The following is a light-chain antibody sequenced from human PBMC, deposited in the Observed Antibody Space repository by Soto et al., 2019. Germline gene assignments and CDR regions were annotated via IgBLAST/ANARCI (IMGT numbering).Light chain of an antibody. Sequence: QSALTQPASVSASPGQSITISCTGTSSDIGGYIYVSWYQHHPGKAPRLMIYEVSSRPSGVSNRFSGSKSGNTASLTISGLQAEDEAQYYCSSYAVSTPLVIFGGGTKLTVL. CDR3: SSYAVSTPLVI. V-gene: IGLV2-14*01. J-gene: IGLJ2*01. CDR1: SSDIGGYIY. CDR2: EVS.